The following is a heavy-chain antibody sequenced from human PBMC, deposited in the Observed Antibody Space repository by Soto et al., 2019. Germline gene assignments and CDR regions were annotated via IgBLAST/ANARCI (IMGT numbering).Heavy chain of an antibody. CDR3: ARGTNFPGYYGMDV. CDR2: IYYSGST. CDR1: GGSVSSGSYY. V-gene: IGHV4-61*01. Sequence: SETLSLTCTVSGGSVSSGSYYWSWIRQPPGKGLEWIGYIYYSGSTNYNHSLKSRVTISVDTSKNQFSLKLSSVTAADTAVYYCARGTNFPGYYGMDVWGQGTTVTVSS. J-gene: IGHJ6*02. D-gene: IGHD1-1*01.